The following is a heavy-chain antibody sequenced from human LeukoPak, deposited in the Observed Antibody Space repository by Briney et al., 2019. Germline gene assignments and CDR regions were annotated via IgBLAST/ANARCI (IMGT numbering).Heavy chain of an antibody. D-gene: IGHD6-19*01. CDR1: GYTFTGYY. J-gene: IGHJ4*02. CDR3: ARDKSGNSGWYSYFDY. CDR2: INPNSGGT. Sequence: ASVKVSCKASGYTFTGYYMHWVRQAPGQGLEWMGWINPNSGGTNYAQKFQGRVTMTRDTSISTAYMELSRLRSDDTAVYYCARDKSGNSGWYSYFDYWGRGTLVTVSS. V-gene: IGHV1-2*02.